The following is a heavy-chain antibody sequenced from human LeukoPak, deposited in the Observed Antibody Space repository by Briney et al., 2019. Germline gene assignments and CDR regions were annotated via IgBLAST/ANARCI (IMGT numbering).Heavy chain of an antibody. Sequence: GASVKVSCKASGYTFTGYYMHWVRQAPGQGLEWMGWINPISGGTNYAQKFQGRVTMTRDTSISTAYMELSRLRSDDTAVYYCASSRPGIGWSDPWGQGTLVTVSS. J-gene: IGHJ5*02. CDR1: GYTFTGYY. CDR2: INPISGGT. V-gene: IGHV1-2*02. CDR3: ASSRPGIGWSDP. D-gene: IGHD6-13*01.